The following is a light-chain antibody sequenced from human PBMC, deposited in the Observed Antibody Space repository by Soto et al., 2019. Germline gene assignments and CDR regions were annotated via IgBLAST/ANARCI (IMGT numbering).Light chain of an antibody. J-gene: IGKJ1*01. CDR2: GAS. CDR1: QSVSSGY. CDR3: HQYGTSPWT. V-gene: IGKV3-20*01. Sequence: EIVLTQSPGTLSLSPGEGATLSCRASQSVSSGYLAWYQQKPGQAPRLLIYGASSRATGIPDRFSGRGSGTDFTLTISRLEPEDFAVYSCHQYGTSPWTFGQGTKVEIK.